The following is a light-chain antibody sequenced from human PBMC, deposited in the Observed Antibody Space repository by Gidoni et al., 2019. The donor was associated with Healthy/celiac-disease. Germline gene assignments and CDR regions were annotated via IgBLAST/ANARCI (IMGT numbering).Light chain of an antibody. CDR2: KAS. Sequence: DIQMTQSPSTLSASVGARVTIPCRASQSISSWLAWYQQKPGKDPKLLIYKASSLESGVPSRFSGSGSGTEFTLTISSLQPDDFATYYCQQYNSYSRTFGQGTKVEIK. J-gene: IGKJ1*01. CDR3: QQYNSYSRT. CDR1: QSISSW. V-gene: IGKV1-5*03.